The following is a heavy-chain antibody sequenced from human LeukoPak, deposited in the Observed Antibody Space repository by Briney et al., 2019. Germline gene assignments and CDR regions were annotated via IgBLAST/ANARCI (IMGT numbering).Heavy chain of an antibody. D-gene: IGHD3-10*01. V-gene: IGHV3-23*01. CDR1: GFTFSSYA. J-gene: IGHJ4*02. CDR2: ISGSGGST. CDR3: AKDSYGSGSYTVGY. Sequence: GGSLRLSCAASGFTFSSYAMSWVRQAPGKGLEWVSAISGSGGSTYYADSVKGRFTISRDNSKNTLYLQMNSLRAEDTAVYYCAKDSYGSGSYTVGYWGQGTLVTVYS.